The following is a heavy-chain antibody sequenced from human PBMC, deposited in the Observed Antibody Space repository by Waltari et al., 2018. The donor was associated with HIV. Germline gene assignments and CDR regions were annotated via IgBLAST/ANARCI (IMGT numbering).Heavy chain of an antibody. V-gene: IGHV1-58*02. Sequence: QVQLVQSGPEVKKPGTSVKVSCKTSGFNFRSSGIQWVRQIRGQRLEWIGWIAVGSGNTDYSQKFQGRVTITRDVSTTTAYMELARLRVDDTALYFCVSDTKWGQGTVVTVSS. J-gene: IGHJ1*01. CDR2: IAVGSGNT. CDR3: VSDTK. CDR1: GFNFRSSG.